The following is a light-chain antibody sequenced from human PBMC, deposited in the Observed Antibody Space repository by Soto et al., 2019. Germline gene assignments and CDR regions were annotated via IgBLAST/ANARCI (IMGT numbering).Light chain of an antibody. CDR3: QQSHSSLT. V-gene: IGKV1-39*01. Sequence: DIQMTQSPSSLSASIGDRVTITCQASEDISNYLSWYQQKPGKAPKLLIYAASSLQSGVPSRFSGSGSGTDFTLTINRLQPEDLATYYCQQSHSSLTFGGGTKVDI. CDR1: EDISNY. CDR2: AAS. J-gene: IGKJ4*01.